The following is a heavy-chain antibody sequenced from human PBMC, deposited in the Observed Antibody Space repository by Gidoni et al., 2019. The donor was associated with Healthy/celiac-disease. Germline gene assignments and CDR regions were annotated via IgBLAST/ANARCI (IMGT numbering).Heavy chain of an antibody. V-gene: IGHV3-66*01. CDR3: ARDQQWLYGMDV. D-gene: IGHD6-19*01. J-gene: IGHJ6*02. CDR1: GVTVSSNY. CDR2: IYSGGST. Sequence: EVQLVESGGGLVQPGGSLRLSCAASGVTVSSNYRSWVRQAPGKGLEWVSVIYSGGSTYYADSVKGRFTSSRDNSKNTLYLQMNSLRAEDTAVYYCARDQQWLYGMDVWGQGTTVTVSS.